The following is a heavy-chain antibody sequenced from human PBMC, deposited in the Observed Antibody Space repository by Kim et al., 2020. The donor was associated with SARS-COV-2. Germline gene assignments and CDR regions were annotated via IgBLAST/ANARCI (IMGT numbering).Heavy chain of an antibody. V-gene: IGHV4-59*13. J-gene: IGHJ3*02. CDR1: GGSISPYY. CDR2: IHPTGVT. D-gene: IGHD3-16*01. Sequence: SETLSLTCTVSGGSISPYYFNWIRQPPGKGLEWIGYIHPTGVTVYNPSLQRRVTTSVDTSTNQFSLRLYSVTTADTAVYFCAILPLKDNWGWRDAFDIWGQGAMVTVSS. CDR3: AILPLKDNWGWRDAFDI.